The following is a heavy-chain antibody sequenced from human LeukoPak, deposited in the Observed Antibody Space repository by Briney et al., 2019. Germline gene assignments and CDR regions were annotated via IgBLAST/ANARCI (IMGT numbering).Heavy chain of an antibody. D-gene: IGHD3-22*01. CDR1: GSTFSSYA. CDR2: IIPLFGTA. V-gene: IGHV1-69*05. CDR3: ARGFHYDSSGYYYFY. J-gene: IGHJ4*02. Sequence: ASVKVSCKASGSTFSSYAISWVRQAPGQGLEWMGGIIPLFGTANYTQKFQGRLTITTDESTNTAYMELSSLRSEDTAVYYCARGFHYDSSGYYYFYWGQGTLVTVSS.